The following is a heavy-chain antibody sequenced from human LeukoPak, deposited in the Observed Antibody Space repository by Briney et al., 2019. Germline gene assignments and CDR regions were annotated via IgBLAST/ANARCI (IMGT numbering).Heavy chain of an antibody. CDR2: INPNSGGT. CDR1: GYTFTGYY. D-gene: IGHD5-12*01. V-gene: IGHV1-2*02. J-gene: IGHJ4*02. CDR3: ARAPRGYSGYHYFDY. Sequence: GASVKVSCKASGYTFTGYYMHWVRQAPGQGLEWMGWINPNSGGTNYAQKFQGRVTMTRDTSISTAYMELSRLRSDNTAVYYCARAPRGYSGYHYFDYWGQGTLVTVSS.